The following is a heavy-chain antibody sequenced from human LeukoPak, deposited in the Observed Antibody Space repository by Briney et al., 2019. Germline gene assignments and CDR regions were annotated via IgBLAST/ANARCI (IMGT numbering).Heavy chain of an antibody. D-gene: IGHD2-2*01. CDR2: INHSGST. CDR1: GGSFSGYY. J-gene: IGHJ4*02. CDR3: ARLRLNAMDPTFDY. V-gene: IGHV4-34*01. Sequence: SETLSLTCAVYGGSFSGYYWSWIRQPPGKGLEWIGEINHSGSTNYNPSLKSRVTISVDTSKNQFSLKLSSVTASDTAVYYCARLRLNAMDPTFDYWGQGTLVTVSS.